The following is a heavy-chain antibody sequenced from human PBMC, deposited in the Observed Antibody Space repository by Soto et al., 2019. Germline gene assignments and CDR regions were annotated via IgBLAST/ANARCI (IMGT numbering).Heavy chain of an antibody. J-gene: IGHJ4*02. D-gene: IGHD5-12*01. CDR1: GGSFSGYY. V-gene: IGHV4-34*01. CDR3: ARALGEYSGYGFAY. Sequence: SETLSLTCAVYGGSFSGYYWSWIRQPPGKGLEWIGEINHSGSTNYNPSLKSRVTISVDTSKNQFSLKLSSVTAADTAVYYCARALGEYSGYGFAYWGQGTLVTVSS. CDR2: INHSGST.